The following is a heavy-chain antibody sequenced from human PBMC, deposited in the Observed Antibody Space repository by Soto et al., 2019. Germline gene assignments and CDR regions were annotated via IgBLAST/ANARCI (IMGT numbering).Heavy chain of an antibody. J-gene: IGHJ5*02. CDR3: TTGSYLWFGSNWFDP. CDR1: GFTFSNAW. D-gene: IGHD3-10*01. CDR2: IKSETDGGTT. Sequence: EVQLVESGGGLVKPGGSLRLSCAASGFTFSNAWMSWVRQAPGKGLEWVGRIKSETDGGTTDYAAPVKGRFTISRDDSKNTLYLQMNSLKTEDTAVYYCTTGSYLWFGSNWFDPWGQGTLVTVSS. V-gene: IGHV3-15*01.